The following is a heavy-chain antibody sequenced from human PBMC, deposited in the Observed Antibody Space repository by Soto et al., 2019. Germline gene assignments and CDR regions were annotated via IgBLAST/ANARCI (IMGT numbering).Heavy chain of an antibody. CDR1: GYTFTNSD. CDR3: ARRPHCSGGICYYGLDN. D-gene: IGHD2-15*01. Sequence: QVQLVQSGAEVKKPGASVKVSCKASGYTFTNSDINWVRPAPGQGLEWMGWMNPDSGHAAYAQKFQGRVTLTTSTSTSTVYMEMRSLGSEDTAVYYCARRPHCSGGICYYGLDNWGQGTLVTVSS. J-gene: IGHJ4*02. CDR2: MNPDSGHA. V-gene: IGHV1-8*01.